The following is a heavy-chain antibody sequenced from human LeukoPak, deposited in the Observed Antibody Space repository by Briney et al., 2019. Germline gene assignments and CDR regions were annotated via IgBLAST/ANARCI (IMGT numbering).Heavy chain of an antibody. CDR2: ISSSRSYI. CDR3: AIKRGADHYDSSGYYFDALDI. V-gene: IGHV3-21*01. J-gene: IGHJ3*02. CDR1: GFTFSSYS. Sequence: GGSLRLSCAASGFTFSSYSMNWVRQAPGKGLEWVSSISSSRSYIYYADSVRGRFTISRDNAKNSLYLQMNCLRAEDTAVYYCAIKRGADHYDSSGYYFDALDIWGQGTMVTVSS. D-gene: IGHD3-22*01.